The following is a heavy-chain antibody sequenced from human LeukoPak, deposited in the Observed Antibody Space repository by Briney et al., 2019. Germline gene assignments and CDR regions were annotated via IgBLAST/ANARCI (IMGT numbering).Heavy chain of an antibody. D-gene: IGHD2-15*01. V-gene: IGHV5-51*01. J-gene: IGHJ5*02. CDR2: IYPGDSDT. Sequence: GESLKISCKGSGYSFTSYWIGWVRQMPGKGLEWMGIIYPGDSDTRYSPSFQGQVTISAVKSISTAYLQWSSLKASDTAMYYCARQEYCSGGSCYTWFDPWGQGTLVTVSS. CDR1: GYSFTSYW. CDR3: ARQEYCSGGSCYTWFDP.